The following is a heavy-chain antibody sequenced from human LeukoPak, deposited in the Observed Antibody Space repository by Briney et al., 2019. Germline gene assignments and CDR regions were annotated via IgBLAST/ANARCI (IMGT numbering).Heavy chain of an antibody. CDR2: IYYSGST. CDR3: ARGNGDYFDY. J-gene: IGHJ4*02. D-gene: IGHD4-17*01. V-gene: IGHV4-59*01. Sequence: SETLSLTCTVSGGSISSYYWSWIRQPLGKGLEWIGYIYYSGSTNYNPSLKSRVTISVDTSKNQFSLKLSSVTAADTAVYYCARGNGDYFDYWGQGTLVTVSS. CDR1: GGSISSYY.